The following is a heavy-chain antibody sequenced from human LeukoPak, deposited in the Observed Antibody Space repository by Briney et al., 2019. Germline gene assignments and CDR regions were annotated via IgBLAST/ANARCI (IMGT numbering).Heavy chain of an antibody. D-gene: IGHD6-6*01. CDR1: GFTFSSYA. CDR3: ALRGGYSSSFDY. J-gene: IGHJ4*02. CDR2: ISGSGGST. V-gene: IGHV3-23*01. Sequence: GRSLRLSCAASGFTFSSYAMSWVRQAPGKGLEWVSAISGSGGSTYYADSVKGRFTISRDNSKNTLYLQMNSLRAEDTAVYYCALRGGYSSSFDYWGQGTLVTVSS.